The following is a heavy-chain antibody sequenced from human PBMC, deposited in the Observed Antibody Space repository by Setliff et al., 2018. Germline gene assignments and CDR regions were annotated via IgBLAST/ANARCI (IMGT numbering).Heavy chain of an antibody. CDR1: GGSISSSSYY. CDR3: ATNPYQLLNFDY. V-gene: IGHV4-39*07. Sequence: SETLSLTCTVSGGSISSSSYYWGWIRQPPGKGLEWIGSIYYSGSTYYDPSLKSRVTISVDTSKNQFSLKLSSVTAADTAVYYCATNPYQLLNFDYWGQGTLVTVSS. CDR2: IYYSGST. J-gene: IGHJ4*02. D-gene: IGHD2-2*01.